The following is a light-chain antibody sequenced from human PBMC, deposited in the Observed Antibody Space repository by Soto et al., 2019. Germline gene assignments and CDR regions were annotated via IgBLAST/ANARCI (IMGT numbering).Light chain of an antibody. J-gene: IGKJ1*01. CDR1: QRLSRL. CDR2: DDS. CDR3: QQYQTLWT. V-gene: IGKV1-5*01. Sequence: IRMTQSHSTLSASVGDRVSITCRASQRLSRLLAWYQQKPGKAPKLLIYDDSSLESGVPSRFSVSASGTEFTLTISSLQPDDFATYYCQQYQTLWTFGQGTKVDIK.